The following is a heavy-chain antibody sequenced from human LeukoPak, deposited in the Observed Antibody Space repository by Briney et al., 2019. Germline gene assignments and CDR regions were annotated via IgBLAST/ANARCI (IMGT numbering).Heavy chain of an antibody. CDR1: GFTSSRYW. V-gene: IGHV3-7*03. D-gene: IGHD2-2*01. J-gene: IGHJ4*02. CDR2: VKQDGSEK. CDR3: ARDSNDIVVVPAAIDY. Sequence: GGSLRLSCAASGFTSSRYWMSWVRQAPGKGLGWVANVKQDGSEKYYVDSVKGRFTISGDNAKNSLYLQMNSLRAEDTAVYYCARDSNDIVVVPAAIDYWGQGTLVTVSS.